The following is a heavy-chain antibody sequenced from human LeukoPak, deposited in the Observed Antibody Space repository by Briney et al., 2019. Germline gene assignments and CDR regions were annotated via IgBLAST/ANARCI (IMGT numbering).Heavy chain of an antibody. J-gene: IGHJ4*02. CDR2: FYYSGST. Sequence: PSETLSLTCTVSDGSTSSYYWSWIRQPPGKGLEWIGYFYYSGSTNSNPSLKTRVTMSVDTSKNQVSLKLRSVTAADTAVYFCTSAYYYAIDNWGQGTLVTVSS. D-gene: IGHD3-10*01. V-gene: IGHV4-59*08. CDR1: DGSTSSYY. CDR3: TSAYYYAIDN.